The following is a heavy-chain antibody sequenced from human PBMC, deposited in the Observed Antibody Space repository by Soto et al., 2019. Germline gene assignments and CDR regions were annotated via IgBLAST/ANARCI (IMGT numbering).Heavy chain of an antibody. CDR2: IYSSGTT. D-gene: IGHD6-13*01. CDR3: ARDGDSSSWWHLGY. Sequence: SETLSLTCTVSGGSISSEDYYWNWIRQPPGKGLEWIGYIYSSGTTSYNPSLKSRVTISVDTSKNQFSLKLSSVTAADTAVYYCARDGDSSSWWHLGYWGQGTLVTVSS. CDR1: GGSISSEDYY. J-gene: IGHJ4*02. V-gene: IGHV4-61*08.